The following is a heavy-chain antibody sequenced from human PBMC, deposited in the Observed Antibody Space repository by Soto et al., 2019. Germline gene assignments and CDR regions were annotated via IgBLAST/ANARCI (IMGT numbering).Heavy chain of an antibody. CDR2: ISSSSSYT. CDR3: AKARYEYHWGTYRSTGNFDS. V-gene: IGHV3-21*04. Sequence: GGSLRLWCAAAGSTGSSYSMSWVRQAXGKGLEWVSSISSSSSYTYYADSVKGRVTIARDNSKNTVHLQMESLRIDDTAVYYCAKARYEYHWGTYRSTGNFDSWGQRALVTVSS. CDR1: GSTGSSYS. J-gene: IGHJ4*02. D-gene: IGHD3-16*02.